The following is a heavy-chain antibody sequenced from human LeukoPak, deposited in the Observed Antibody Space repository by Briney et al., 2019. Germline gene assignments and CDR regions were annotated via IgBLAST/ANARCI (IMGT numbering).Heavy chain of an antibody. Sequence: TGRSLRLSCAASGFIFSSYGMHWVRQAPGKGLEWVAFIWYDGSNKYYADSVKGRFTISRDNSKNTVDLQMNSLGDEDTAVYYCAREYYDYVWGRHDGCDVWGQGTMVTVSS. D-gene: IGHD3-16*01. V-gene: IGHV3-33*01. J-gene: IGHJ3*01. CDR2: IWYDGSNK. CDR1: GFIFSSYG. CDR3: AREYYDYVWGRHDGCDV.